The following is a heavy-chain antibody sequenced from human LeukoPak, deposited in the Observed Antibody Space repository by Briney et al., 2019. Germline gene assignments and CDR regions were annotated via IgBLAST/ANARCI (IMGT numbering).Heavy chain of an antibody. CDR2: ITTGGPNT. V-gene: IGHV3-23*01. CDR3: AKDGGLWVSAHWGDS. Sequence: GGSLRLSCTASGFTFSSYTMSWVRQAPGKGLKWVSTITTGGPNTYYAGSVKGRFTVSRDDFKNTLYLQMNSLRAEDTAVYYCAKDGGLWVSAHWGDSWGRGTLVTVSS. CDR1: GFTFSSYT. J-gene: IGHJ4*02. D-gene: IGHD7-27*01.